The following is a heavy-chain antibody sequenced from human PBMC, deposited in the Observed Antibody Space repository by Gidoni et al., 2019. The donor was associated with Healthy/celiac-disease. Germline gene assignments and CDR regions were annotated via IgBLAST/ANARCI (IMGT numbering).Heavy chain of an antibody. V-gene: IGHV4-61*01. J-gene: IGHJ5*02. Sequence: QVQLQESGPGLVKPSETLSLTCTVSGGSVSSGSYYWSWIRQPPGKGLEWIGYIYYSGSTNYNPSLKSRVTISVDTSKNQFSLKLSSVTAADTAVYYCARGGATFGCWFDPWGQGTLVTVSS. CDR2: IYYSGST. CDR1: GGSVSSGSYY. D-gene: IGHD3-10*02. CDR3: ARGGATFGCWFDP.